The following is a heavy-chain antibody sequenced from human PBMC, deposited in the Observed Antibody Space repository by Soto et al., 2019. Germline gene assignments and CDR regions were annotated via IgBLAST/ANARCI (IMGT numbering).Heavy chain of an antibody. J-gene: IGHJ4*02. CDR1: GGSFSGYY. D-gene: IGHD3-16*01. CDR3: ARGRLGGAAN. Sequence: QVQLQQWGTKLSKPSETLSLTCAVYGGSFSGYYWSWIRQPPGKGLEWIGEIDHSGGTNYNASLKSRVTISADTSNNQFSLKLSSVTAADTAIDYCARGRLGGAANWGQGTLVTVSS. V-gene: IGHV4-34*01. CDR2: IDHSGGT.